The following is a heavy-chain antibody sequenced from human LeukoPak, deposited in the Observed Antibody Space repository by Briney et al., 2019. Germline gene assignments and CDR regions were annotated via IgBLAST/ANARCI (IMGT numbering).Heavy chain of an antibody. CDR1: GFTFSSYS. CDR3: ARGDCSSTSCYTLYYYYGMDV. CDR2: ISSSSSYI. V-gene: IGHV3-21*01. J-gene: IGHJ6*02. D-gene: IGHD2-2*02. Sequence: RGSLRLSCAASGFTFSSYSMNWVRQAPGKGLEWVSSISSSSSYIYYADSVKGRFTISRDNAKNSLYLQMNSLRAEDTAVYYCARGDCSSTSCYTLYYYYGMDVWGQGTTVTVSS.